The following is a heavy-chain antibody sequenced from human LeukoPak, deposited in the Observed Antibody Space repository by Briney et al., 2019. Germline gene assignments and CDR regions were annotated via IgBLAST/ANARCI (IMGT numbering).Heavy chain of an antibody. CDR2: ISDSAA. V-gene: IGHV3-23*01. CDR1: GFTFTASD. CDR3: AKRGGSSSSWYYAIED. D-gene: IGHD6-6*01. Sequence: GGSLRLSCAASGFTFTASDLIWLRQAPGKGLEGVAKISDSAAHYADSVKGRFVISRDTSKNILFLQMNSLRAEDTAVYYCAKRGGSSSSWYYAIEDWGQGTTVTVSS. J-gene: IGHJ6*02.